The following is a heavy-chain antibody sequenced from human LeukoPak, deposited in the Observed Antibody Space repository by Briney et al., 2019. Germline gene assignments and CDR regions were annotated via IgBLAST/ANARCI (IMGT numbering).Heavy chain of an antibody. Sequence: GGSLRLSCAASGFTVSSNYMSWVLQAPGKGLEWVSVIYSGGSTYYADSVKGRFTISRDNSKNTLYLQMNSLRAEDTAVYYCARSPYGDYARYDFDYWGQGTLVTVSS. D-gene: IGHD4-17*01. CDR1: GFTVSSNY. J-gene: IGHJ4*02. V-gene: IGHV3-66*01. CDR2: IYSGGST. CDR3: ARSPYGDYARYDFDY.